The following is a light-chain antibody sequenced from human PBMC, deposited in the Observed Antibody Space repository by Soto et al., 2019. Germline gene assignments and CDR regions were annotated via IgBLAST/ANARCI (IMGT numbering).Light chain of an antibody. CDR2: GAS. Sequence: EIVLTQSPGTLSLSPGERATLSCRASQSVSSNYLAWYQQKPGQAPRLLIYGASTRATGIPGRFSGSGSGTDFTLTISRLEPEDFAVYYCRQYGSSPVAFGQGTKVEIK. J-gene: IGKJ1*01. CDR3: RQYGSSPVA. V-gene: IGKV3-20*01. CDR1: QSVSSNY.